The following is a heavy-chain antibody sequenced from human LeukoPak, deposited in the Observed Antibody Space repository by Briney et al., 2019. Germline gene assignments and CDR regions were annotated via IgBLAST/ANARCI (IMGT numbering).Heavy chain of an antibody. V-gene: IGHV3-15*01. CDR2: IKSKTDGGTT. CDR3: DVATVNDY. D-gene: IGHD5-12*01. Sequence: GGSLRLSCAASGFPFSNAWMSWVRQAPGKGLEWVGRIKSKTDGGTTDYAAPVKGRFTISRDDSKNTLYLQMNSLKTEDTAVYTTDVATVNDYWGQGTLVTVSS. CDR1: GFPFSNAW. J-gene: IGHJ4*02.